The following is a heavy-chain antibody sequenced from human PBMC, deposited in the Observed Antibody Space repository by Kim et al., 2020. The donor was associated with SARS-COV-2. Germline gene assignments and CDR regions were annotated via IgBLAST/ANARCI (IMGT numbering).Heavy chain of an antibody. CDR3: ARDGGTVGPVFDY. CDR2: ISYDGSNK. Sequence: GGSLRLSCAASGFTFSSYAMHWVRQAPGKGLEWVAVISYDGSNKYYADSVKGRFTISRDNSKNTLYLQMNSLRAEDTAVYYCARDGGTVGPVFDYWGQGTLVTVSS. V-gene: IGHV3-30-3*01. CDR1: GFTFSSYA. J-gene: IGHJ4*02. D-gene: IGHD1-1*01.